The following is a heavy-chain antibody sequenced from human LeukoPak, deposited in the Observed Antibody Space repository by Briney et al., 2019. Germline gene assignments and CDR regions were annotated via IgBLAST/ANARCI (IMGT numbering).Heavy chain of an antibody. CDR2: ISSSSSYI. CDR3: ARAPGQLYDFWSGYNDY. V-gene: IGHV3-21*01. D-gene: IGHD3-3*01. Sequence: GKSLRLSCAASGFTFGNYAMSWVRQAPGKGLEWVSSISSSSSYIYYADSVKGRFTISRDNAKNSLYLQMNSLRAEDTAVYYCARAPGQLYDFWSGYNDYWGQGTLVTVSS. CDR1: GFTFGNYA. J-gene: IGHJ4*02.